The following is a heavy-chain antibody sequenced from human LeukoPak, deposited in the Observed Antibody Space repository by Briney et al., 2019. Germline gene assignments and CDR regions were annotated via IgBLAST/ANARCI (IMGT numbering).Heavy chain of an antibody. CDR2: IYTSGST. V-gene: IGHV4-4*07. Sequence: SETLSLTCTVSGGSISSYYWSWIRQPAGKGLEWSGRIYTSGSTNYNPSLKSRVTMSVDTSKNQFSLKLSSVTAADTAVYYCARDRELLWFGSKGAFDIWGQGTMVTVSS. J-gene: IGHJ3*02. CDR1: GGSISSYY. D-gene: IGHD3-10*01. CDR3: ARDRELLWFGSKGAFDI.